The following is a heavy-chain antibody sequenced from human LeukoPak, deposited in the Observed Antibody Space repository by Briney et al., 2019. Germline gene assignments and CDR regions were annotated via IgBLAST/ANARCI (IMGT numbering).Heavy chain of an antibody. Sequence: GGSLRLSCAASGFTFSSYAMHWVRQAPGKGLEWVAVISYDGSNKYYADSVKGRFAISRDNSKNTLYLQMNSLRAEDTAVYYCARDSNHYDILTGYYTDWGQGTLVTVSS. V-gene: IGHV3-30*09. J-gene: IGHJ4*02. CDR2: ISYDGSNK. CDR3: ARDSNHYDILTGYYTD. CDR1: GFTFSSYA. D-gene: IGHD3-9*01.